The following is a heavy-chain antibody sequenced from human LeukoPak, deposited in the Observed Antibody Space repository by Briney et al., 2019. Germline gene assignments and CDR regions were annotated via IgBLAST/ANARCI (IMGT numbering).Heavy chain of an antibody. J-gene: IGHJ6*03. D-gene: IGHD2-15*01. Sequence: PSEPLSLTCTVSGGSISSHYWTWIRQSPVKGLEWIGDISNSGSTSYNPSLKSRVTISIDTSKNQFSLKLSSVTAADTAVYYCGRDALVGYFSYYYMDVWGKGTTVTVSS. V-gene: IGHV4-59*11. CDR2: ISNSGST. CDR1: GGSISSHY. CDR3: GRDALVGYFSYYYMDV.